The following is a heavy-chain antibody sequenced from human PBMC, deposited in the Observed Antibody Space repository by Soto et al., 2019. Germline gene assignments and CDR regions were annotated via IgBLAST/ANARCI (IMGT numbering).Heavy chain of an antibody. Sequence: GSLRPFFAALGFNFCRHCLSWVRQAPGKGLEWVSAISGSGGSTYYADSVKGRFTISRDNSKNTLYLQMNSLRAEDTAVYYCATNLQTPFDFDYWGQGTLVTVSS. CDR2: ISGSGGST. V-gene: IGHV3-23*01. CDR1: GFNFCRHC. J-gene: IGHJ4*02. CDR3: ATNLQTPFDFDY.